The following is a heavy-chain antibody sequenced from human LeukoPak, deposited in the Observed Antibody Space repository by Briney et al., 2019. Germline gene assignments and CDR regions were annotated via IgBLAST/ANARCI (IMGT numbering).Heavy chain of an antibody. D-gene: IGHD6-13*01. CDR3: AGIAAAGTHYFDY. J-gene: IGHJ4*02. CDR1: GYSISSGYY. Sequence: SETLSLTCAVSGYSISSGYYWGWIRQPPGKGLEWIGSIYHSGSTYYNPSLKSRVTISVDRSKNQFSLKLSSVTAADTAVYYCAGIAAAGTHYFDYWGQGTLVTVSS. CDR2: IYHSGST. V-gene: IGHV4-38-2*01.